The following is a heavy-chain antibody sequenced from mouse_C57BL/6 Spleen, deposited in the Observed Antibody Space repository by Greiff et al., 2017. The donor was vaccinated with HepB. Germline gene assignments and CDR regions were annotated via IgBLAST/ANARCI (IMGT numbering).Heavy chain of an antibody. V-gene: IGHV1-64*01. CDR1: GYTFTSYW. CDR3: ARAYGSSYVFAY. J-gene: IGHJ3*01. D-gene: IGHD1-1*01. Sequence: QVQLQQPGAELVKPGASVKLSCKASGYTFTSYWMHWVKQRPGQGLEWIGMIHPNSGSTNYNEKFKSKATLTVDKSSSTAYMQLSILTSEDSAVYYCARAYGSSYVFAYWGQGTLVTVSA. CDR2: IHPNSGST.